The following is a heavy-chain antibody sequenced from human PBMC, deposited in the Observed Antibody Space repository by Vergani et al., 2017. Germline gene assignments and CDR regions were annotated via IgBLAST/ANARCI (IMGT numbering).Heavy chain of an antibody. CDR1: GGTFSSYG. CDR3: ARQVVCSGGSCYPPLY. V-gene: IGHV1-18*01. Sequence: QLVQSGPEVKKPGTSVKVSCKASGGTFSSYGITWVRQAPGQGLEWMGWISGSNGNTDYAQKLQGRVTMTTDTSTSTSYMELRSLMSDDTAVYYCARQVVCSGGSCYPPLYWGQGTLVTVSS. D-gene: IGHD2-15*01. J-gene: IGHJ4*02. CDR2: ISGSNGNT.